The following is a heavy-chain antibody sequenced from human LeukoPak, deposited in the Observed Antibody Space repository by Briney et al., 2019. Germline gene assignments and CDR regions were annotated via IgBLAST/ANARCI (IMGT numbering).Heavy chain of an antibody. CDR2: INHSGST. D-gene: IGHD4-17*01. CDR1: GVSFSGYY. CDR3: ARGDDYGDELPPYYYGMDV. J-gene: IGHJ6*02. Sequence: PSETLSLTCAVYGVSFSGYYWSWIRQPPGKGLEWIGEINHSGSTNYNPSLKSRVTISVDTSKNQFSLKLSSVTAADTAVYYCARGDDYGDELPPYYYGMDVWGQGTTVTVSS. V-gene: IGHV4-34*01.